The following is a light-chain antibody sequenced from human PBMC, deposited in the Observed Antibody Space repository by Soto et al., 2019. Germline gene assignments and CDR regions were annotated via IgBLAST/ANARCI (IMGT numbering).Light chain of an antibody. CDR1: QSVSSY. CDR2: GAS. CDR3: QQYGRPSRT. V-gene: IGKV3-20*01. J-gene: IGKJ1*01. Sequence: EIVLTQTPGTLSLSPGERATLSCRASQSVSSYLAWYQQKPGQAPRLLIYGASSRATGIPDRFSGSGSGTDVALTISRLEHEDFAVYYCQQYGRPSRTFGQGTKVEIK.